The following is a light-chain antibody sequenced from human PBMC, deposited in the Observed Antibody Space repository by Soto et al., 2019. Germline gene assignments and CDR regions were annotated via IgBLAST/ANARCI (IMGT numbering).Light chain of an antibody. Sequence: DIQMTQSPSSLSASVGDRFTITCRASQSISDYLNWYQQKPGKAPKLLIYAASSLQSGVPSRFSGSRSGTDFNLTINSLQPEDFATYYCQQSYSTPRLTFGGGTKVDIK. J-gene: IGKJ4*01. CDR1: QSISDY. CDR2: AAS. CDR3: QQSYSTPRLT. V-gene: IGKV1-39*01.